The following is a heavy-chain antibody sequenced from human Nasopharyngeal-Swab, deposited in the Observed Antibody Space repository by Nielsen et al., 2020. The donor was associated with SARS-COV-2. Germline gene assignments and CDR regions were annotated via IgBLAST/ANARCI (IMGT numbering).Heavy chain of an antibody. J-gene: IGHJ5*02. V-gene: IGHV3-11*01. CDR2: ISSSGSTI. D-gene: IGHD6-13*01. CDR3: ARDFGPPSSSWYDGDWFDP. CDR1: GFTFSDYY. Sequence: GGSLRLSCAASGFTFSDYYMSWIRQAPGKGLEWVSYISSSGSTIYYADSVKGRFTIPRDNAKNSLYLQMNSLRAEDTAVYYCARDFGPPSSSWYDGDWFDPWGQGTLVTVSS.